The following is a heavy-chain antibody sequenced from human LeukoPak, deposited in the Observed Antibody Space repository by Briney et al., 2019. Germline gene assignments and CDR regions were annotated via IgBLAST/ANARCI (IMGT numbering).Heavy chain of an antibody. CDR3: ARGIAVAVPRFGS. J-gene: IGHJ4*02. D-gene: IGHD6-19*01. CDR2: INPNSAGT. CDR1: GYTFTDYY. Sequence: ASVKVSCKASGYTFTDYYMHWVRQPPGQGLEWMGCINPNSAGTNYAQKFQGRGAMTSHTSISTAYMELSRLRSDATALYYYARGIAVAVPRFGSWGQGTLVTVSS. V-gene: IGHV1-2*02.